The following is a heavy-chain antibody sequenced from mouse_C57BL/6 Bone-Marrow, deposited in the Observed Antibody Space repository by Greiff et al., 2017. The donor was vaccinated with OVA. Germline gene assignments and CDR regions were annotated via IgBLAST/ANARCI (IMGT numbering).Heavy chain of an antibody. CDR3: ARDGGWLEAY. V-gene: IGHV5-4*01. CDR1: GFTFSSYA. Sequence: EVQLVESGGGLVKPGGSLKLSCAASGFTFSSYAMSWVRQTPEKRLEWVATISDGGSYTYYPDNVKGRFTISRDNAKNNLYLQMGHLKSEDTAMYYCARDGGWLEAYWGQGTLVTVSA. J-gene: IGHJ3*01. CDR2: ISDGGSYT. D-gene: IGHD2-3*01.